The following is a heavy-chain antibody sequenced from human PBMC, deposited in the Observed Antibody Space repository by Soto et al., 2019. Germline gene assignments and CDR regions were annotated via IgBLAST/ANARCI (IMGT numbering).Heavy chain of an antibody. J-gene: IGHJ4*02. CDR1: GFTFDDYA. D-gene: IGHD4-17*01. V-gene: IGHV3-9*01. CDR3: ANPSVR. CDR2: ISWNSGSI. Sequence: EVQLVASGGGLVQPGRSLRLSCAASGFTFDDYAMHWVRQAPGKGLEWVSGISWNSGSIGYADSVKGRFTISRDNAKNSLYLQMNSLRAEDTALYDCANPSVRWGQGTLVTVSA.